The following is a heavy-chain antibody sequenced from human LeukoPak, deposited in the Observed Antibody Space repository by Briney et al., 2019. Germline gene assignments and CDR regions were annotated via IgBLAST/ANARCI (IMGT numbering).Heavy chain of an antibody. J-gene: IGHJ5*01. V-gene: IGHV4-38-2*02. CDR3: AKTSGGGGHDS. Sequence: PSETLSLTCIVSGYYIGSGHYWAWIRPPPGKGLEWIGCVYHSGTYYTSSLTSRVSISMDTSRNLFSLKVTSVTAADSAFYYCAKTSGGGGHDSWGQGLLVTVSS. CDR1: GYYIGSGHY. CDR2: VYHSGT. D-gene: IGHD4-23*01.